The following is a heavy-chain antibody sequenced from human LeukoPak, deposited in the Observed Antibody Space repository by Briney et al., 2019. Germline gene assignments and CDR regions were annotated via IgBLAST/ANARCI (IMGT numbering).Heavy chain of an antibody. D-gene: IGHD3-3*01. CDR2: IYYSGST. CDR1: GGSISSGGYY. J-gene: IGHJ4*01. Sequence: SETLSLTCTVSGGSISSGGYYCSWIRQPPGKGLEWIGYIYYSGSTYYNPSLKSRVTISVDTSKNQFSLKLSSVTAADTAVYYCARGLTYYDFWSGYSGPVAVDYWGQGTLVAVSS. CDR3: ARGLTYYDFWSGYSGPVAVDY. V-gene: IGHV4-31*03.